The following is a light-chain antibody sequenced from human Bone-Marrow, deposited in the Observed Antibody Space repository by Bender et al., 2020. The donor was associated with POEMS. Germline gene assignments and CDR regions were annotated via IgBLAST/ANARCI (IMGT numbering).Light chain of an antibody. Sequence: QSALTQPASVSGSPGQSITISCTGTSSDVGSYNLVSWYQQHPGKAPKLMIYEVTKRPSGVSNRFSGSKSGKTASLTISGLQAEDEAAYYCSSLTSGPTWVFGGGTKLTVL. V-gene: IGLV2-14*02. CDR2: EVT. CDR1: SSDVGSYNL. J-gene: IGLJ3*02. CDR3: SSLTSGPTWV.